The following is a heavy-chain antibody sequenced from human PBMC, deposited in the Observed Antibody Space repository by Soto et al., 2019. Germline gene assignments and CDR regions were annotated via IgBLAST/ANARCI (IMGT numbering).Heavy chain of an antibody. D-gene: IGHD2-21*02. V-gene: IGHV4-4*02. CDR1: GGTIASSHW. Sequence: SETLSLTCGVSGGTIASSHWWSWVRQSPGRGLEWIGNVYHTGDTNFNPSLQSRVTFSVDKSNNQFSLRLTSVTAADTAVYFCAREIVTAGGNNYFDPWGPGTLVTVSS. CDR3: AREIVTAGGNNYFDP. J-gene: IGHJ5*02. CDR2: VYHTGDT.